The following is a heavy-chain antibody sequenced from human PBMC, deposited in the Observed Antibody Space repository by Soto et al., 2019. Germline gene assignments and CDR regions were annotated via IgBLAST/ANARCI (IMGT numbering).Heavy chain of an antibody. CDR3: ASLGYCSSTSCYAKKADAFDI. CDR2: IYYSGST. J-gene: IGHJ3*02. D-gene: IGHD2-2*01. Sequence: QVQLQESGPGLVKPSETLSLTCTVSGGSISRYYWSWIRQPPGKGLEWIGDIYYSGSTNYNPSLKSRVTIAVDTSKNPFSLKLSSVTAADTAVYYCASLGYCSSTSCYAKKADAFDIWGQGTMVTVSS. V-gene: IGHV4-59*08. CDR1: GGSISRYY.